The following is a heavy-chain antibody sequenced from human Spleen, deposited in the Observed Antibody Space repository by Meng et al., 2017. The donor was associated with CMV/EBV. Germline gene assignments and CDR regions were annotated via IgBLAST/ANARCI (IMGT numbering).Heavy chain of an antibody. J-gene: IGHJ4*02. CDR3: ARQTGSNNYKLDY. CDR2: LSPDGGHD. Sequence: CGTSGFNFSSYTLHWVRQAPRNGLEWVALLSPDGGHDYHADSVKGRFTISRDNSKSTLYLQMDSLTGEDTAVYYCARQTGSNNYKLDYWGPGTLVTVSS. D-gene: IGHD1-1*01. CDR1: GFNFSSYT. V-gene: IGHV3-30*04.